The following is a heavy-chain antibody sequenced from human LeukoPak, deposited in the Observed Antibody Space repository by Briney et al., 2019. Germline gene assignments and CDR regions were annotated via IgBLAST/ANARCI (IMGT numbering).Heavy chain of an antibody. CDR1: GFTFTSSW. D-gene: IGHD1-26*01. Sequence: GGSLRLSCAASGFTFTSSWMNWVRQALGKGLEWVANMDQGGTEKYYVDSVKGRFTVSRDSAKNSLYLQMNNLRAEDTAVYYCTREVSGSLYFDYWGQGTLVTVSS. J-gene: IGHJ4*02. CDR2: MDQGGTEK. V-gene: IGHV3-7*01. CDR3: TREVSGSLYFDY.